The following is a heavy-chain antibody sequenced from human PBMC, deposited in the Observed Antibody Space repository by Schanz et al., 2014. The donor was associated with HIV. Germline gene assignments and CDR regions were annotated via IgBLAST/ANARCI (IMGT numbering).Heavy chain of an antibody. CDR3: ARAPMTTVTTGLGY. V-gene: IGHV3-11*01. D-gene: IGHD4-17*01. Sequence: QVQLVESGGGLVKPGGSLRLSCAASGITFSDYYMSWIRQAPGKGLEGVSYISSSGSTIYYADSLKGRFTISRDNAKXXLYLQMNSLRAXXTAVYYCARAPMTTVTTGLGYWGQGTLVTVSS. J-gene: IGHJ4*02. CDR1: GITFSDYY. CDR2: ISSSGSTI.